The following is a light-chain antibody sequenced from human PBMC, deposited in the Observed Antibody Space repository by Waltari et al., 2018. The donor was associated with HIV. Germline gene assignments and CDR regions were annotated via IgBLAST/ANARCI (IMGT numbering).Light chain of an antibody. V-gene: IGKV1-27*01. CDR3: QKYDSGPFT. CDR1: QGISNF. CDR2: GAS. J-gene: IGKJ3*01. Sequence: DVRVTQSPSSLSASVGDRVTITCRASQGISNFLAWYQQKPGKVPKLLINGASVLQSEVPSRFSGSGSGTEFNLTITSLQTEDIGSYYCQKYDSGPFTFGPGTKLNIK.